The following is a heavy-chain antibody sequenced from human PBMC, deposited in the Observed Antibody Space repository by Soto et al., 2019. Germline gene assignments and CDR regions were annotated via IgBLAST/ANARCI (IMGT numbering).Heavy chain of an antibody. CDR2: INSDGSTT. CDR3: ARVDNGMYHFDY. V-gene: IGHV3-74*01. D-gene: IGHD1-26*01. Sequence: EVQMVESGGGLVQPGGSLRLSCAASGFTFSSYWRHWVRQAPGKGLVWVSRINSDGSTTRYADAVKGRFTISRDNAKNALYLQMNSVRAEDTAVYYLARVDNGMYHFDYWCQGTLVTGYS. J-gene: IGHJ4*02. CDR1: GFTFSSYW.